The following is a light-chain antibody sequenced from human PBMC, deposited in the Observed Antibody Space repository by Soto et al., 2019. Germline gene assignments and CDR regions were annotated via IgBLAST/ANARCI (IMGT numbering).Light chain of an antibody. J-gene: IGKJ1*01. Sequence: DIQMTQPPCTLSASVGDRVTITCRASQTISTLLAWYQQRPGKAPNLLIYKASSLESGVPSRFSGSGSGTEFTLTISSLQPDDFATYFCQQYSTYPWTFGQGTKVDI. CDR2: KAS. CDR1: QTISTL. CDR3: QQYSTYPWT. V-gene: IGKV1-5*03.